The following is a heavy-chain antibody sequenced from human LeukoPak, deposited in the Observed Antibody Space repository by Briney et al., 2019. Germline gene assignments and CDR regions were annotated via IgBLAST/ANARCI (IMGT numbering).Heavy chain of an antibody. CDR3: ARGYRLYSSSWYSLAFDF. CDR2: TNPMSGYT. CDR1: GYTFTSYD. J-gene: IGHJ3*01. D-gene: IGHD6-13*01. Sequence: GASVKVSCKASGYTFTSYDIKWVRQAPGQGREWMGWTNPMSGYTVYAQKFQGRVTMPRNTSIRTAYIEVSRVRSADPAVYYCARGYRLYSSSWYSLAFDFWGQGTMVTVSS. V-gene: IGHV1-8*01.